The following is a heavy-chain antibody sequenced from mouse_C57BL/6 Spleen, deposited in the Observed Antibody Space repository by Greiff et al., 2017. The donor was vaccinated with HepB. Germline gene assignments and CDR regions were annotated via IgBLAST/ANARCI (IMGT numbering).Heavy chain of an antibody. J-gene: IGHJ1*03. V-gene: IGHV1-82*01. Sequence: QVQLQQSGPELVKPGAPVKISCKASGYAFSSSWMNWVKQRPGKGLEWIGRIYPGDGDTNYNGKFKGKATLTADKSSSTAYMQLSSLTSEDSAVYFCARGGLRYFDVWGTGTTVTVSS. D-gene: IGHD2-13*01. CDR3: ARGGLRYFDV. CDR1: GYAFSSSW. CDR2: IYPGDGDT.